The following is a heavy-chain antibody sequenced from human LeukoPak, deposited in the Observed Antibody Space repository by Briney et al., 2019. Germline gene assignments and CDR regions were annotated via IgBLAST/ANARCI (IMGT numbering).Heavy chain of an antibody. J-gene: IGHJ4*02. CDR2: VF. V-gene: IGHV4-30-2*01. D-gene: IGHD6-19*01. CDR3: ARHRGSGVLYYFDF. Sequence: SETLSLTCTVSGVSIRSSGHYWSWIRQPPGKGLECIGDVFNPSPRSRVTISLDRSKDQFSLKLSSATAADTAVYYCARHRGSGVLYYFDFWGQGALVTVSS. CDR1: GVSIRSSGHY.